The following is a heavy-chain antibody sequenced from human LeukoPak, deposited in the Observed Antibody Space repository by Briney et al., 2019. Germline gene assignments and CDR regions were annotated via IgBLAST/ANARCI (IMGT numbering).Heavy chain of an antibody. CDR3: ARQGGGFWYFDL. CDR1: GGSISSYY. CDR2: FYYSGST. D-gene: IGHD6-25*01. Sequence: PSETLSLTCTVSGGSISSYYWSWIRQPPGKGLEGLGYFYYSGSTNYNPSLKSPVTISVDTSKNQFSLKLSSVTAADTAVYYCARQGGGFWYFDLWGRGTLVTVSS. J-gene: IGHJ2*01. V-gene: IGHV4-59*08.